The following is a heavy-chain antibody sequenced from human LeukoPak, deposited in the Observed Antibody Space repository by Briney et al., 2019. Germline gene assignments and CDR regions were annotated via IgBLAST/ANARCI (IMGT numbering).Heavy chain of an antibody. Sequence: PSGTLSLTCAVYGGSFSGYYWSWIRQPPGKGLEWIGEINHSGSTNYNPSLKSRVTISVDTSKNQFSLKLSSVTAADTAVYYCARRRGYCSSTSCYLDYWGQGTLVTVSS. CDR1: GGSFSGYY. D-gene: IGHD2-2*01. CDR3: ARRRGYCSSTSCYLDY. V-gene: IGHV4-34*01. J-gene: IGHJ4*02. CDR2: INHSGST.